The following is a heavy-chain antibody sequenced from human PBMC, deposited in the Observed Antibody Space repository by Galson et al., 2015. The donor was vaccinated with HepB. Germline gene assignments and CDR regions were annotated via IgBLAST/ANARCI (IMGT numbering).Heavy chain of an antibody. D-gene: IGHD4-11*01. CDR2: IIPIFGTA. CDR3: ARATVTPHYYYYYYYMDV. CDR1: GGTFSSYA. J-gene: IGHJ6*03. V-gene: IGHV1-69*13. Sequence: SVKVSCKASGGTFSSYAISWVRQAPGQGLEWMGGIIPIFGTANYAQKFQGRVTITADESTSTAYMELSSLRSEDTAVYYCARATVTPHYYYYYYYMDVWGKGTTVTVSS.